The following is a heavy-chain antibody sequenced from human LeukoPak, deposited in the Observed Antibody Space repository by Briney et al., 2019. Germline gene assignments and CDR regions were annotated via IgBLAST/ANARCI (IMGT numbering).Heavy chain of an antibody. V-gene: IGHV3-7*03. Sequence: GGSLRLSCASSGFIFGNYWMGWVRQAPGKGLEWVAYIKQDGSEKYYVDSVKGRFSISRDNAKNSLYLQMNSLRAEDTALYYCAKDTDGAAAGTTWGHWGQGTLVTVSS. CDR1: GFIFGNYW. J-gene: IGHJ4*02. D-gene: IGHD6-13*01. CDR2: IKQDGSEK. CDR3: AKDTDGAAAGTTWGH.